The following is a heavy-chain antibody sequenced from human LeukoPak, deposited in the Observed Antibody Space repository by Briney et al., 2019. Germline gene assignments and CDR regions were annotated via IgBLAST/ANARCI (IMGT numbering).Heavy chain of an antibody. CDR1: GGSISSYY. CDR3: ARQGNSYYDFWSGYDAFDI. D-gene: IGHD3-3*01. Sequence: ETLSLTCTVSGGSISSYYWSWIRQPPGKGLEWIGYIYYSGSTNYNPSLKSRVTISVDTSKNQFSLKLSSVTAADTAVYYCARQGNSYYDFWSGYDAFDIWGQGTMVTVSS. J-gene: IGHJ3*02. V-gene: IGHV4-59*08. CDR2: IYYSGST.